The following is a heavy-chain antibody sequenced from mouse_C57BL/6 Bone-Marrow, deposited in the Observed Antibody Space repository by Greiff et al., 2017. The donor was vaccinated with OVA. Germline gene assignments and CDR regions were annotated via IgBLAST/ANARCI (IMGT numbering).Heavy chain of an antibody. CDR2: INPYNGGT. V-gene: IGHV1-19*01. CDR1: GYTFTDYY. CDR3: ARLDPNYYGSSYFDY. Sequence: EVQLQESGPVLVKPGASVKMSCKASGYTFTDYYMNWVKQSHGKSLEWIGVINPYNGGTSYNQKFKGKATLTVDKSSSTAYMELNSLTSEDSAVYYCARLDPNYYGSSYFDYWGQGTTLTVSS. D-gene: IGHD1-1*01. J-gene: IGHJ2*01.